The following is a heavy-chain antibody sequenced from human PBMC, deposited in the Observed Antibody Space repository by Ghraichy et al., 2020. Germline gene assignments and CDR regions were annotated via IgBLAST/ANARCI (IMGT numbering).Heavy chain of an antibody. CDR2: INPNSGGT. J-gene: IGHJ5*02. D-gene: IGHD6-6*01. V-gene: IGHV1-2*02. CDR1: GYTFTGYY. CDR3: ARDRSIAQYNWFDP. Sequence: ALVKVSCKASGYTFTGYYMHWVRQAPGQGLEWMGWINPNSGGTNYAQKFQGRVTMTRDTSISTAYMELSRLRSDDTAVYYCARDRSIAQYNWFDPWGQGTLVTVSS.